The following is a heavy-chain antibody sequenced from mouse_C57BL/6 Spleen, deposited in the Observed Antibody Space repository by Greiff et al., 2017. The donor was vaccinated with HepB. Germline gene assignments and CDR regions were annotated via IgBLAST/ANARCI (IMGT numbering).Heavy chain of an antibody. D-gene: IGHD2-3*01. J-gene: IGHJ2*01. V-gene: IGHV1-15*01. Sequence: QVQLKQSGAELVRPGASVTLSCKASGYTFTDYEMHWVKQTPVHGLEWIGAIDPETGGTAYNQKFKGKAILTADKSSSTAYMELRSLTSEDSAVYYCTRDAYDGYSFDYWGQGTTLTVSS. CDR1: GYTFTDYE. CDR3: TRDAYDGYSFDY. CDR2: IDPETGGT.